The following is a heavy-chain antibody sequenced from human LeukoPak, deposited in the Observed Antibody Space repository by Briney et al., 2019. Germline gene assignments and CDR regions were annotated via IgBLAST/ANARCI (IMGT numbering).Heavy chain of an antibody. Sequence: SETLSLTCIVSGDSINSYYWAWIRQPPGKGLEWVADMYHSGGTHFSPSLKGRVTILVHTSKNHFSLKMTSVTTADTAVYYCARSRRPTSRESFDIWGRGTMVTISS. CDR2: MYHSGGT. CDR1: GDSINSYY. J-gene: IGHJ3*02. CDR3: ARSRRPTSRESFDI. V-gene: IGHV4-59*01. D-gene: IGHD5/OR15-5a*01.